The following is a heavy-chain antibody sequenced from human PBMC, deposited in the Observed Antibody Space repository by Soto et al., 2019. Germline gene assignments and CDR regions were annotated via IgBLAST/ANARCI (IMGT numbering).Heavy chain of an antibody. D-gene: IGHD3-3*01. CDR1: GGTFSSYA. CDR3: ARAGITIFGVVIIATDYYGMDV. J-gene: IGHJ6*02. V-gene: IGHV1-69*13. Sequence: RASVKVSCKASGGTFSSYAISWVRQAPGQGLEWMGGIIPIFGTANYAQKFQGRVTITADESTSTAYMELSSLRSEDTAVYYCARAGITIFGVVIIATDYYGMDVWGQGTTVTVSS. CDR2: IIPIFGTA.